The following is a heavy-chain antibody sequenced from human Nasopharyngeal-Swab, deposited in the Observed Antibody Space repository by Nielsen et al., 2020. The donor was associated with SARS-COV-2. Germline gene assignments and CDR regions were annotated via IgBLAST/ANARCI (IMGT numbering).Heavy chain of an antibody. D-gene: IGHD3-3*01. Sequence: GGSLRLSCAASGFTFSSYSVNWVRQAPGKGLEWVSSISSSSSYIYYADSVKGRFTISRDNAKNSLYLQMNSLRAEDTAVYYCAREGQIFGVVDYYYYGLDVWGQGTTVTVSS. V-gene: IGHV3-21*01. CDR2: ISSSSSYI. J-gene: IGHJ6*02. CDR1: GFTFSSYS. CDR3: AREGQIFGVVDYYYYGLDV.